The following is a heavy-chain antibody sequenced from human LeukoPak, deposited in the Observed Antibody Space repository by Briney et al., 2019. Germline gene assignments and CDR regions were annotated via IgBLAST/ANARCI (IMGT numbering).Heavy chain of an antibody. J-gene: IGHJ3*02. V-gene: IGHV3-21*01. CDR2: ISSSSSYI. Sequence: GGSLRLSCAASGFTFSSYSMNWVRQAPGKGLEWVSSISSSSSYIYYADSVKGRFTISRDNAKNSLYLQMNGLRAEDTAVYYCARDHCSSTSCYGSEMGAFDIWGQGTMVTVSS. CDR3: ARDHCSSTSCYGSEMGAFDI. CDR1: GFTFSSYS. D-gene: IGHD2-2*01.